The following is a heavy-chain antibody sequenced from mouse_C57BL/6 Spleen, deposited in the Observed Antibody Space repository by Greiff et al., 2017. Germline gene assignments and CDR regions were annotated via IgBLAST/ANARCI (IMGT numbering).Heavy chain of an antibody. CDR2: INPSSGYT. CDR1: GYTFTSYW. D-gene: IGHD1-3*01. J-gene: IGHJ2*01. V-gene: IGHV1-7*01. Sequence: VQLQESGAELAKPGASVKLSCKASGYTFTSYWMHWVKQRPGQGLEWIGYINPSSGYTKSNQKFKDKATLTADKCSSTAYMQLSSLTYEDSAVYYCASGGVNLGFDYWGQGTTLTVSS. CDR3: ASGGVNLGFDY.